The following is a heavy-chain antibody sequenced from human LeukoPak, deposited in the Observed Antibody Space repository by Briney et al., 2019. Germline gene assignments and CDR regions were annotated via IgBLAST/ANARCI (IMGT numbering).Heavy chain of an antibody. V-gene: IGHV3-74*01. Sequence: GEPLRLSCAASGFTFASYWTHCARQAPRKGLEWVSRISTDGSSTKYADFVEGRFTISRDNAKNTLYLQMNSLRAEDTAAYYCVRGNFNGGIDYWGQGTLVTVSS. J-gene: IGHJ4*01. CDR1: GFTFASYW. CDR3: VRGNFNGGIDY. CDR2: ISTDGSST.